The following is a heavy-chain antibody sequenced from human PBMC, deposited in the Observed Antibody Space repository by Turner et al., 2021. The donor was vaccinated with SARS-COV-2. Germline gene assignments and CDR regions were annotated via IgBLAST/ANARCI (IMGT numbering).Heavy chain of an antibody. D-gene: IGHD6-13*01. CDR2: ISSSASTI. J-gene: IGHJ4*02. Sequence: EVQLVESGGGLVQPGGSLRLSCAASGFTFTTYEMNWVRQAPGKWLEWVSYISSSASTIYYADSVKGRFTISRDNAKNSLYLQMNSLRAEDTALYYCARVYSSSSGKGVDYWGQGTLVTVSS. CDR1: GFTFTTYE. CDR3: ARVYSSSSGKGVDY. V-gene: IGHV3-48*03.